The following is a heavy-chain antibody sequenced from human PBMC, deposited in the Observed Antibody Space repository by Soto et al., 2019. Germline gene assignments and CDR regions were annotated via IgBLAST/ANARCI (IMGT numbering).Heavy chain of an antibody. CDR1: GGSLSGYY. Sequence: SLTCAVYGGSLSGYYWSWIRQPPGKGLEWIGEINHSGSTNYSPSLKSRVTILVDTSKNQFSLQLSSVTAADTAMYYCARGDFAWEPSTDYWGQGTLVTVSS. D-gene: IGHD3-3*01. CDR3: ARGDFAWEPSTDY. CDR2: INHSGST. J-gene: IGHJ4*02. V-gene: IGHV4-34*01.